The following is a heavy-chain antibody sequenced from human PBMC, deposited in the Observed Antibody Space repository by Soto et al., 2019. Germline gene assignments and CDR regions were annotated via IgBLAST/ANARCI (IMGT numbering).Heavy chain of an antibody. D-gene: IGHD4-17*01. CDR2: ISYDGSNK. CDR3: AKERTVTTPYYYGMDV. J-gene: IGHJ6*02. Sequence: QVQLVESGGGVVQPGRSLRLSCAASGFTFSSYGMHWVRQAPGKGLEWVAVISYDGSNKYYTDSVKGRFTISRDNSKNTLYLQMNSLRAEDTAVYYCAKERTVTTPYYYGMDVWGQGTTVTVSS. V-gene: IGHV3-30*18. CDR1: GFTFSSYG.